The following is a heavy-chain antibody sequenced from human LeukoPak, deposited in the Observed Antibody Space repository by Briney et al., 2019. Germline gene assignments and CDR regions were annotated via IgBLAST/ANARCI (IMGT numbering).Heavy chain of an antibody. Sequence: SETLSLTCTVSGGSISSSSYYWGWIRQPPGKGLEWIGTIYYSGSTYYNLSLKSRVTISVDTSKNQFSLKLSSVTAADTAVYYCARSAPRVLRYFDWLFDYWGQGTLVSVSS. CDR2: IYYSGST. D-gene: IGHD3-9*01. J-gene: IGHJ4*02. V-gene: IGHV4-39*07. CDR3: ARSAPRVLRYFDWLFDY. CDR1: GGSISSSSYY.